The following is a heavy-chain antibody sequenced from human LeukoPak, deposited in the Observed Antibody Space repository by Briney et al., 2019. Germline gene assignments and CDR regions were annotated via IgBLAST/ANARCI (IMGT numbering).Heavy chain of an antibody. CDR2: IIPIFGTA. CDR3: ARDRYYDSSGGEDYSDY. J-gene: IGHJ4*02. D-gene: IGHD3-22*01. Sequence: ASVKVSCKASGGTFSSYAISWVRQAPGQGLEWMGGIIPIFGTANYAQKFQGRVTITTDESTSTAYMELSSLRSEDTAVYYCARDRYYDSSGGEDYSDYWGQGTLVTVSS. V-gene: IGHV1-69*05. CDR1: GGTFSSYA.